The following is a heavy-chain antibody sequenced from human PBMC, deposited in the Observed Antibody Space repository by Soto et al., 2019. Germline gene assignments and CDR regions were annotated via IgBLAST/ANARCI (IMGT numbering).Heavy chain of an antibody. V-gene: IGHV4-34*01. J-gene: IGHJ4*02. Sequence: SETLSLTCAVDGGSFSGYYWTWIRQPPGTGLEWIGEINHSGSTKYNPSLMSRLTISEDTSKNQFSLKVRSVTAADTAVYYCARHACSGGSCYFDYWGQGTLVTVSS. D-gene: IGHD2-15*01. CDR2: INHSGST. CDR3: ARHACSGGSCYFDY. CDR1: GGSFSGYY.